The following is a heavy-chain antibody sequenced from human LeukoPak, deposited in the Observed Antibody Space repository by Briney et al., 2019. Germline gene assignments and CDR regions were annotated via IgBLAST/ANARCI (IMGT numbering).Heavy chain of an antibody. CDR2: ISAYNGNT. Sequence: ASVKVSCKASGYTFTSYGISWVRQAPGQGLEWMGWISAYNGNTNYAQKLQGRVTMTTDTSTSTAYMELRSLRSDDTAVYYCAISPPVEMATIGWGQGTLVTVSS. CDR1: GYTFTSYG. CDR3: AISPPVEMATIG. V-gene: IGHV1-18*01. J-gene: IGHJ4*02. D-gene: IGHD5-24*01.